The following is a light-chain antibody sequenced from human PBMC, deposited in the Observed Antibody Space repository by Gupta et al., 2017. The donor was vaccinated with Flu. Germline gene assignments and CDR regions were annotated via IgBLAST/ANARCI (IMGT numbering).Light chain of an antibody. J-gene: IGKJ2*03. Sequence: EIVMTQSPANLSVSPGERATLSCRASQSVSSDLAWYQQKPSQAPRLLIYGASTRATGIPARFSGSGSGTEFTLTISSLQTEDFAVYYCQQYNNWPPVSFGQGTKLEIK. CDR1: QSVSSD. CDR3: QQYNNWPPVS. V-gene: IGKV3-15*01. CDR2: GAS.